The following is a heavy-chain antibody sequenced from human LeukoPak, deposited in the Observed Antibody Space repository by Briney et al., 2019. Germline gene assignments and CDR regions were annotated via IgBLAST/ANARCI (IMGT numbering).Heavy chain of an antibody. CDR1: GYTFTSYG. CDR3: ARGGGTTYYYDSSGRNYYFDY. D-gene: IGHD3-22*01. V-gene: IGHV1-18*01. CDR2: ISAYNGNT. Sequence: ASVTVSCKASGYTFTSYGISWVRQAPGQGLEWMGWISAYNGNTNYAQKLQGRVTMTTDTSTSTAYMELRSLRSDDTAVYYCARGGGTTYYYDSSGRNYYFDYWGQGTLVTVSS. J-gene: IGHJ4*02.